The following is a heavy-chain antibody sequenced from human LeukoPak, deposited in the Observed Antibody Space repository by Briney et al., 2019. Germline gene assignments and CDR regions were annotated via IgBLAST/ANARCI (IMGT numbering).Heavy chain of an antibody. CDR2: ISAYNGNT. J-gene: IGHJ4*02. D-gene: IGHD3-3*01. CDR1: GYTFTSYG. V-gene: IGHV1-18*01. Sequence: ASVKVSCKASGYTFTSYGINWVRQAPGQGLEWVGWISAYNGNTNFAQKLQGRVTMTTDTSTSTAYMELRSLRSDDTAVYYCARDLITDDFWSGYAFDYWGQGTLVTVSS. CDR3: ARDLITDDFWSGYAFDY.